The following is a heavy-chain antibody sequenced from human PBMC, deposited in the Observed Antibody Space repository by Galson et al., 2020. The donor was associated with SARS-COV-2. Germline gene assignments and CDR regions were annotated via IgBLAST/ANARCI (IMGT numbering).Heavy chain of an antibody. CDR2: TIYDERTQ. J-gene: IGHJ6*02. CDR3: AKDYRAITGKVYGMDV. Sequence: GSLRLSCAASGFTFSNYGMHWVRQAPGKGLEWVAVTIYDERTQYYADSVKGRFTISRDNSKNTLYLHIISLSAEDTAVYYCAKDYRAITGKVYGMDVWGQGTTVTVSS. CDR1: GFTFSNYG. V-gene: IGHV3-30*18. D-gene: IGHD1-20*01.